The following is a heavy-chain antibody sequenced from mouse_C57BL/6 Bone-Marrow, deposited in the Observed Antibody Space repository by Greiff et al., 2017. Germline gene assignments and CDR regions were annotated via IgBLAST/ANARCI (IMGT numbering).Heavy chain of an antibody. D-gene: IGHD2-4*01. CDR1: GFTFNTYA. CDR3: VREGDDYLYYAMDY. J-gene: IGHJ4*01. V-gene: IGHV10-3*01. CDR2: IRSKSSTYAT. Sequence: EVQLVESGGGLVQPKGSLKLSCAASGFTFNTYAMHWVRQAPGKGLEWVARIRSKSSTYATYYADSVQDRFTISRDDSQSMLYLQMNNLRTEDRAMYYCVREGDDYLYYAMDYWGQGTSVTVSS.